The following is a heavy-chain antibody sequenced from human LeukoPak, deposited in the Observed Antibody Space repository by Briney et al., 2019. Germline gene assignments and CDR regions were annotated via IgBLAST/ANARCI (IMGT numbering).Heavy chain of an antibody. CDR3: ATPAGYSGYILDY. Sequence: GRSLRLSCAASGFTFSNYAMHWVRQAPGKGLEGVALISYDGTDKFYADSVKGRFTVSRDNSKNTLYLQMNSLRPEDTAVYYCATPAGYSGYILDYWGQGTLVTVSS. V-gene: IGHV3-30*04. CDR1: GFTFSNYA. J-gene: IGHJ4*02. D-gene: IGHD5-12*01. CDR2: ISYDGTDK.